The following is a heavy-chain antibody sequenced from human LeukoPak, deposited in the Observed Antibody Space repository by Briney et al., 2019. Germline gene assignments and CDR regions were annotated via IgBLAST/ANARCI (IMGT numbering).Heavy chain of an antibody. D-gene: IGHD6-13*01. J-gene: IGHJ4*02. V-gene: IGHV3-48*03. CDR3: AKDLRAAAGTLDYYFDY. CDR2: ISSSGSTI. CDR1: GFTFSSYE. Sequence: GGSLRLSCAASGFTFSSYEMNWVRQAPGKGLEWVSYISSSGSTIYYADSVKGRFTISRDNAKNSLYLQMNSLRAEDTAVYYCAKDLRAAAGTLDYYFDYWGQGTLVTVSS.